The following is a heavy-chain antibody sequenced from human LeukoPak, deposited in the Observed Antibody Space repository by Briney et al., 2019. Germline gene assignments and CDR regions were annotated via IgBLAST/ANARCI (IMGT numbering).Heavy chain of an antibody. Sequence: PGGSLRLSCAASGFTFSSYWMHWVRQAPGKGLVWVSRINSDGSSMIYADSVKGRFTISRDNAKNMLFLQMNSLRAEDTAVYYCATRGSYFEDFWGQGTLVTVSS. CDR3: ATRGSYFEDF. CDR1: GFTFSSYW. D-gene: IGHD1-26*01. V-gene: IGHV3-74*01. J-gene: IGHJ4*02. CDR2: INSDGSSM.